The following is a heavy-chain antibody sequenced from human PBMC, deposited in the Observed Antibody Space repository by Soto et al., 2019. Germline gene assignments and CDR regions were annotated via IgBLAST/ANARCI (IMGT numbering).Heavy chain of an antibody. CDR3: ARKMPVTVTAPLDYYYGMDV. J-gene: IGHJ6*02. CDR2: ISSSSSTI. D-gene: IGHD4-17*01. Sequence: GGSLRLSCAASGFTFSSYSMNWVRQAPGKXLEWVSYISSSSSTIYYADSVKGRFTISRDNAKNSLYLQMNSLRDEDTAVYYCARKMPVTVTAPLDYYYGMDVWGQGTTVTVSS. V-gene: IGHV3-48*02. CDR1: GFTFSSYS.